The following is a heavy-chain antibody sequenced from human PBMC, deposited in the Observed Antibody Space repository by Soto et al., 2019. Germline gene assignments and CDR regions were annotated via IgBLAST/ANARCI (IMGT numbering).Heavy chain of an antibody. D-gene: IGHD3-22*01. V-gene: IGHV2-5*02. CDR1: GFSLSTSGVG. J-gene: IGHJ4*02. CDR3: AHRTRYDSSGYYPNPPFDY. CDR2: IYWDDDK. Sequence: QITLKESGPTLVKPTQTLTLTCTFSGFSLSTSGVGVGCIRQPPGKALAWLALIYWDDDKRYSPSLKSRLTITTDSSKNQVVLTMTNMDPVVTATYYCAHRTRYDSSGYYPNPPFDYWGQGPLVTVCS.